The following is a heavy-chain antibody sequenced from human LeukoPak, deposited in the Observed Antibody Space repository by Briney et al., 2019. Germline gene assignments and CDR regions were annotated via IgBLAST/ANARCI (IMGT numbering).Heavy chain of an antibody. CDR3: ARDTDTVTTILDY. Sequence: GGSLRLSCVASGFTFSGYALSWVRQAPGKGLVWVSRINSDGSSTSYADSVKGRFTISRDNAKNTLYLQMNSLRAEDTAVYYCARDTDTVTTILDYWGQGTLVTVSS. J-gene: IGHJ4*02. CDR1: GFTFSGYA. V-gene: IGHV3-74*01. D-gene: IGHD4-17*01. CDR2: INSDGSST.